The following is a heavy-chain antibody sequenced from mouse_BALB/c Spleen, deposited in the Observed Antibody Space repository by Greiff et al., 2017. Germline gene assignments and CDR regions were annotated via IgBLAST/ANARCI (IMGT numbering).Heavy chain of an antibody. V-gene: IGHV1-80*01. J-gene: IGHJ4*01. CDR2: IYPGDGDT. D-gene: IGHD1-2*01. CDR1: GYAFSSYW. CDR3: ARRHYGYGYYAMDY. Sequence: VKLMESGAELVRPGSSVKISCTASGYAFSSYWMNWVKQRPGQGLEWIGQIYPGDGDTNYNGKFKGKATLTADKSSSTAYMQLSSLTSEDSAVYFCARRHYGYGYYAMDYWGQGTSVTVSS.